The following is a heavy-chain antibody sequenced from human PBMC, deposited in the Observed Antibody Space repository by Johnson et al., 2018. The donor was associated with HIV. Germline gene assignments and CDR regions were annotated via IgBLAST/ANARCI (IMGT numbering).Heavy chain of an antibody. CDR1: GFTFSSYG. Sequence: QVQLVESGGGVVQPGGSLRLSCAESGFTFSSYGMHWVRQAPGKGLEWVAFIRYDGSNKYYADSVKGRFTISRDNSKNTLYLQMNSLRAEDTAVYYCAKEGHYYDDYHAFDIWGQGTMVTVSS. J-gene: IGHJ3*02. CDR3: AKEGHYYDDYHAFDI. D-gene: IGHD3-16*01. V-gene: IGHV3-30*02. CDR2: IRYDGSNK.